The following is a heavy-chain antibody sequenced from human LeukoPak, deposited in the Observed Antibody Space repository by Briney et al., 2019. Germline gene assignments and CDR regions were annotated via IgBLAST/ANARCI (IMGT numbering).Heavy chain of an antibody. J-gene: IGHJ4*02. Sequence: ASVKVSCQASGYTFTSYGISWVRQAPGPGLEWIGWISANNGNTNYAQKLQGRVTMTADTSTSTAYMEPRSLRSDDTAVYYCAKDRDLRFFFYWGQGTLVTVSS. CDR3: AKDRDLRFFFY. CDR1: GYTFTSYG. CDR2: ISANNGNT. D-gene: IGHD3-3*01. V-gene: IGHV1-18*01.